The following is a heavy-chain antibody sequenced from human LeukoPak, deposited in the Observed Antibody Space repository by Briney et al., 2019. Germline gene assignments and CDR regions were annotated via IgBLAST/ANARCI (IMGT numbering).Heavy chain of an antibody. CDR2: IIPIFGIA. Sequence: SVKVSCKASGGTFTSYAISWVRQAPGQGLEWMGGIIPIFGIANYAQKFQGRVTITADKSTSTAYMELSSLRSEDTAVYYCARGGGIAAAGTDYFDYWGQGTLVTVSA. J-gene: IGHJ4*02. CDR3: ARGGGIAAAGTDYFDY. D-gene: IGHD6-13*01. V-gene: IGHV1-69*17. CDR1: GGTFTSYA.